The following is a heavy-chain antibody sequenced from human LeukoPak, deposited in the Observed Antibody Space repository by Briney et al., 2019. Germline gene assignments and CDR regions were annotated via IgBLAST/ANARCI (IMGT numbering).Heavy chain of an antibody. J-gene: IGHJ5*02. V-gene: IGHV4-59*01. CDR2: IYYSGST. CDR1: GGSISSYY. Sequence: RASETLSLTCTVSGGSISSYYWSWIRQPPGKGLEWIGYIYYSGSTNYNPSLKSRVTISVDTSKNQFSLKLSSVTAADTAVYYCARVPAVVTWFDPWGQGTLVTVSS. D-gene: IGHD2-2*01. CDR3: ARVPAVVTWFDP.